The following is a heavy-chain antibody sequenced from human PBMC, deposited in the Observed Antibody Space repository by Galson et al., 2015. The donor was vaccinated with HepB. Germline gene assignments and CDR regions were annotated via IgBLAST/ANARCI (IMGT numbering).Heavy chain of an antibody. V-gene: IGHV3-48*01. J-gene: IGHJ4*02. D-gene: IGHD1-1*01. CDR3: ARENDYFFDY. CDR1: GFTFSSFS. Sequence: SLRLSCAASGFTFSSFSMNWVRQAPGEGLEWVSYISSSSRTTYYVDSVKGRFTISRDIAKNSLYLQMNSLRVEDTAVYYCARENDYFFDYWGQGILVTVSS. CDR2: ISSSSRTT.